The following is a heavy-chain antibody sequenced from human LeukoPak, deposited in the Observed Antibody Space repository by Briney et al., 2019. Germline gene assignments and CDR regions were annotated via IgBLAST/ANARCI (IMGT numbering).Heavy chain of an antibody. CDR1: GYTFTIYA. Sequence: GASVTVSCKASGYTFTIYAMHWVRQAPGQRLEWMGWINAGNGNTKYSQKFQGRVTITRDTSASTAYMELSSLRSEDTAVYYCARPKTTVTTLAFDYWGQGTLVTVSS. CDR3: ARPKTTVTTLAFDY. CDR2: INAGNGNT. D-gene: IGHD4-17*01. V-gene: IGHV1-3*01. J-gene: IGHJ4*02.